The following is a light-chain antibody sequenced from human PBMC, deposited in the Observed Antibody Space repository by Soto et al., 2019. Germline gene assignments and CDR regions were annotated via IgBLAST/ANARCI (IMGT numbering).Light chain of an antibody. J-gene: IGKJ3*01. Sequence: EIVMTQSPATLSVSPGERATLSCRASQSVSSNLAWYQQKPGQAPRLLIYGASSRATGIPDRFSGSGSGTDFTLTISRLEPEDFAVYYCQHYGSSPTFGPGTKVDIK. CDR2: GAS. CDR1: QSVSSN. CDR3: QHYGSSPT. V-gene: IGKV3-20*01.